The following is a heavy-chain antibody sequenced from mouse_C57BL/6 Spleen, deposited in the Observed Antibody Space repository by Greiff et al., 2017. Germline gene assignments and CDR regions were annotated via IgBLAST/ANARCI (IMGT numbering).Heavy chain of an antibody. Sequence: EVKLMESGGGLVKPGGSLKLSCAASGFTFSSYAMSWVRQTPEKRLEWVATISDGGSYTYYPDNVKGRFTISRDNAKNNLYLQMSHLKSEDTAMYYCARRPLPPYYFDYWGQGTTLTVSS. CDR3: ARRPLPPYYFDY. V-gene: IGHV5-4*03. CDR1: GFTFSSYA. J-gene: IGHJ2*01. CDR2: ISDGGSYT.